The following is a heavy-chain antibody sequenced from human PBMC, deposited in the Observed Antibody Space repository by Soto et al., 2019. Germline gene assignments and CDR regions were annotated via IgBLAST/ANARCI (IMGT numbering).Heavy chain of an antibody. J-gene: IGHJ4*02. Sequence: XETLSLTCAFSVGSFTSNNWWTWVRQPPGQGLEWIGEIYRTGSTNYNPSLKSRVTISLDKPENQFSLKVTSLTAADTAVYYCASRDPGTSADYWGQGPLGNVSP. CDR2: IYRTGST. D-gene: IGHD1-7*01. CDR1: VGSFTSNNW. V-gene: IGHV4-4*02. CDR3: ASRDPGTSADY.